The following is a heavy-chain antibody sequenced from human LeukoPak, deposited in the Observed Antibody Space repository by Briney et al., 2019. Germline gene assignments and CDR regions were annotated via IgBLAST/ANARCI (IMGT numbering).Heavy chain of an antibody. Sequence: ASVKVSCKASGYTLRSHGITWVRQAPGQGLEWMGWISAYNGNTKYPQKLQGRVTMTTDTSTSTAYMELRSLRSDDTAVYYCATRSYYGSGNDYWGQGTLVTVSS. CDR1: GYTLRSHG. CDR2: ISAYNGNT. D-gene: IGHD3-10*01. V-gene: IGHV1-18*01. J-gene: IGHJ4*02. CDR3: ATRSYYGSGNDY.